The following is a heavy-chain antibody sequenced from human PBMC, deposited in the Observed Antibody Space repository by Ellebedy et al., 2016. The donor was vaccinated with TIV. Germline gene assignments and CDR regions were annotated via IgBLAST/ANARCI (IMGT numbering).Heavy chain of an antibody. CDR2: IYQDGSDQ. CDR3: ARRRSYGDYAVQVNSWFDS. V-gene: IGHV3-7*01. J-gene: IGHJ5*01. CDR1: GFSFRSYW. D-gene: IGHD4-17*01. Sequence: PGGSLRLSCAASGFSFRSYWMSWVRQAPGKGLEWVANIYQDGSDQYYVDSGKGRFTISRDNAKNSLFLQINSLRVEDTAVYYCARRRSYGDYAVQVNSWFDSWGRGTLVTVSS.